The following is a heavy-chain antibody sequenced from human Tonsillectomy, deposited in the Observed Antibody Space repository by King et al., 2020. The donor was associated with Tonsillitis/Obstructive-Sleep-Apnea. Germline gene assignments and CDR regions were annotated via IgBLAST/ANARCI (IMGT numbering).Heavy chain of an antibody. CDR2: IYWDDDK. CDR3: AHRRSWAVANWFDP. J-gene: IGHJ5*02. D-gene: IGHD6-19*01. V-gene: IGHV2-5*02. CDR1: GFSLSTSGVG. Sequence: TLKESGPTLVKPTQTLTLTCTFSGFSLSTSGVGVGWIRQPPGKALEWLALIYWDDDKRYSPSLKSRLTITKDTSKNKVVLTMTNMDPVDTATYYCAHRRSWAVANWFDPWGQGTLVTVSS.